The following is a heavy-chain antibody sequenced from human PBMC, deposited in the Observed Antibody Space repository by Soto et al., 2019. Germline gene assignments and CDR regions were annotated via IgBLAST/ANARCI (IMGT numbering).Heavy chain of an antibody. V-gene: IGHV3-23*01. Sequence: GGSLRLSCAASGFTFCSYAMSWVRQAPGKGLECLSAISGSGGSTYYADSVKGRFTISRDNSKNTLYLQMNSLRADDTAVYYCAKPFCSNSCEHYYSYGMDVWGQGTTVTVS. CDR3: AKPFCSNSCEHYYSYGMDV. D-gene: IGHD2-2*01. J-gene: IGHJ6*02. CDR2: ISGSGGST. CDR1: GFTFCSYA.